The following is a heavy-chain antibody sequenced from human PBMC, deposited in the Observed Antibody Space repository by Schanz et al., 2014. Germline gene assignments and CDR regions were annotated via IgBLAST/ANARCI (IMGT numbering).Heavy chain of an antibody. CDR3: VRDSFFAFDY. V-gene: IGHV3-48*01. J-gene: IGHJ4*02. CDR2: VSRSTPDI. Sequence: EVQLLESGGGLVQPGGSLRLSCAASGFTFSSYWMHWVRQVPGKGLVWVSYVSRSTPDIYYADSVKGRFTMSRDNAKNSVFLQMNSLRPEDTAVYYCVRDSFFAFDYWGQGTLVTVSS. CDR1: GFTFSSYW. D-gene: IGHD3-3*01.